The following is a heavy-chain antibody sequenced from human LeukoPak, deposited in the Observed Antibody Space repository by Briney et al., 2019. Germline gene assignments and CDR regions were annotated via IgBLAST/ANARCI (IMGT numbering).Heavy chain of an antibody. V-gene: IGHV4-4*07. D-gene: IGHD3-10*01. Sequence: SETLSLTCTVSGGSTSSYYWSWIRQPAGKGLEWIGRIYASGSTTYNPSLKSRVTISLDTSKNQFSLKLRSVTAADTAVYYCARDSGTTGEVKCDPWGQGTLVTVSS. J-gene: IGHJ5*02. CDR2: IYASGST. CDR3: ARDSGTTGEVKCDP. CDR1: GGSTSSYY.